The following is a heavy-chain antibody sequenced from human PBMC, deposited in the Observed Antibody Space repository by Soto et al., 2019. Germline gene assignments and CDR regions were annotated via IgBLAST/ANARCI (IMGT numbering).Heavy chain of an antibody. CDR2: IIPIFGTA. J-gene: IGHJ6*02. V-gene: IGHV1-69*13. CDR3: ARHTRSSYYYYYGMDV. Sequence: SVKVSCKASGGTFSSYAISWVRQAPGQGLEWMGGIIPIFGTANYAQKFQGRVTITADESTSTAYMELSSLRSEDTAVYYCARHTRSSYYYYYGMDVWGHGTTVTVSS. D-gene: IGHD3-10*01. CDR1: GGTFSSYA.